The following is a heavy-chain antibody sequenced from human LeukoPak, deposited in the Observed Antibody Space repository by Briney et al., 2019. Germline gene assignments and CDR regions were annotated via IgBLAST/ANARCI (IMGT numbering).Heavy chain of an antibody. J-gene: IGHJ4*02. V-gene: IGHV4-59*12. D-gene: IGHD2-2*01. CDR1: GGSISSYY. Sequence: SETLSLTCTVSGGSISSYYWSWIRQPPGKGLEWIGYIYYSGSTNYNPSLKSRVTISVDTSKNQFSLKLSSVTAADTAVYYCARGRRVAVPAAILPYYFDYWGQGTLVTVSS. CDR2: IYYSGST. CDR3: ARGRRVAVPAAILPYYFDY.